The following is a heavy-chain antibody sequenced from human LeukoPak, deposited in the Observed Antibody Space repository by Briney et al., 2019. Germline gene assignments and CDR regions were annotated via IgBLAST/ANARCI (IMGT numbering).Heavy chain of an antibody. CDR1: GGSISSSSYY. CDR2: IYYSGST. CDR3: ARERAYSGTDEKAFDY. Sequence: KSSETLSLTCTVSGGSISSSSYYWGWIRQPPGKGLEWIGSIYYSGSTYYNPSLKSRVTISVDTSKNQFSLKLSSVTAADTAVYYCARERAYSGTDEKAFDYWGQGTLVTVSS. V-gene: IGHV4-39*07. J-gene: IGHJ4*02. D-gene: IGHD1-26*01.